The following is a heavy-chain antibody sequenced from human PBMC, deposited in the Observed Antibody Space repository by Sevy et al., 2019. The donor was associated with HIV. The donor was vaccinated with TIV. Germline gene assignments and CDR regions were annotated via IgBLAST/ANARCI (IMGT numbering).Heavy chain of an antibody. CDR3: ANFGRLLIINGDAFDV. Sequence: SETLSLTCTVSGYSISSGYLWGWIRQPPGKGLAWIGRVDHTGNTYYNPSLKSLVTTSVDTSKNQFSLRLSSVTAADTAVYYCANFGRLLIINGDAFDVWGQGTVVTVSS. D-gene: IGHD3-9*01. CDR1: GYSISSGYL. CDR2: VDHTGNT. J-gene: IGHJ3*01. V-gene: IGHV4-38-2*02.